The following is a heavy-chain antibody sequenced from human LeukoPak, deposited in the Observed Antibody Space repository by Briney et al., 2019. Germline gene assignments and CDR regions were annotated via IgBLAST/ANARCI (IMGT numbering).Heavy chain of an antibody. Sequence: SETLSLTCAVYGGSFSGYYWSWIRQPPGKGLEWIGEINHSGSTNYNPSLKSRVTISVGTSKNQFSLKLSSVTAADTAVYYCARSVVVPAAIRGAWFDPWGQGTLVTVSS. J-gene: IGHJ5*02. CDR3: ARSVVVPAAIRGAWFDP. CDR1: GGSFSGYY. V-gene: IGHV4-34*01. D-gene: IGHD2-2*02. CDR2: INHSGST.